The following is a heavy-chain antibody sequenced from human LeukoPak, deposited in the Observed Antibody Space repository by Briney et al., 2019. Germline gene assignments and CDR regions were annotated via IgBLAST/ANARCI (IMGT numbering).Heavy chain of an antibody. CDR3: AKDFSSSLTYYYMDV. Sequence: GGSLRLSCAASGFTFDDYAMHWVRQAPGKGLEWVSGISWNSGSIGYADSVKGRFTISRDNAKNSLYLQMNSLRAEDTALYYCAKDFSSSLTYYYMDVWGKGTTVTISS. CDR2: ISWNSGSI. V-gene: IGHV3-9*01. CDR1: GFTFDDYA. D-gene: IGHD6-13*01. J-gene: IGHJ6*03.